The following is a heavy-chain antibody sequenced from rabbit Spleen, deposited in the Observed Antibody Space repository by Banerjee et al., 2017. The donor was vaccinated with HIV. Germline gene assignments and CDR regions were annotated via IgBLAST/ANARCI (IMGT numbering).Heavy chain of an antibody. CDR1: GFEFSRFG. CDR2: IYTGSDTT. Sequence: QEQLVESGGGLVQPGGSLTLSCKASGFEFSRFGVSWVRQAPGKGLEWIGCIYTGSDTTWYASWAKGRFTISKTSSTTVTLEMTSLTVADTATYFCARSISGVYRVNLWGPGTLVTVS. V-gene: IGHV1S45*01. D-gene: IGHD1-1*01. J-gene: IGHJ4*01. CDR3: ARSISGVYRVNL.